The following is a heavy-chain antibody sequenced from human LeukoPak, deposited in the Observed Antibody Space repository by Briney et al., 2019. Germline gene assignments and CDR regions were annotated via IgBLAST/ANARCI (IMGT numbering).Heavy chain of an antibody. CDR3: ARAEEKTYYYYMDV. V-gene: IGHV1-2*02. J-gene: IGHJ6*03. CDR2: INPNSGGT. CDR1: GYTFTCYY. Sequence: ASVKVSFKASGYTFTCYYMHWVRQAPGQGLEWMGWINPNSGGTNYAQKFQGRVTMTRDTSISTAYMELSRLRSDDTAGYYCARAEEKTYYYYMDVWGKGTTVTVSS.